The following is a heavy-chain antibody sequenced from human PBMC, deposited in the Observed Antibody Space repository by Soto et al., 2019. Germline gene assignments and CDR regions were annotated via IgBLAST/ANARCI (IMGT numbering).Heavy chain of an antibody. V-gene: IGHV1-18*01. CDR1: GYTFTSYG. J-gene: IGHJ4*02. CDR3: ARDLDCGGDCYSDY. Sequence: ASVKVSCKASGYTFTSYGISWVRQAPGQGLEWMGWISAYNGNINYAQKLQGRVTMTTDTSTSTAYMELRSLRSDDTAVYYCARDLDCGGDCYSDYWGQGTLVTVSS. D-gene: IGHD2-21*02. CDR2: ISAYNGNI.